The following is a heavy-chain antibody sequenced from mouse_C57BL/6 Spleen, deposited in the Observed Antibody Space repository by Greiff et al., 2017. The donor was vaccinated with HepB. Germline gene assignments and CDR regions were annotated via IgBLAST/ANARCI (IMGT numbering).Heavy chain of an antibody. V-gene: IGHV6-3*01. CDR2: IRLKSDNYAT. Sequence: EVKLEESGGGLVQPGGSMKLSCVASGFTFSNYWMNWVRQSPEKGLEWVAQIRLKSDNYATHYAESVKGRFTISRDDSKSSVYLQMNNLSAEDTGIYYCTRGDYWGQGTSVTVSS. J-gene: IGHJ4*01. CDR3: TRGDY. CDR1: GFTFSNYW.